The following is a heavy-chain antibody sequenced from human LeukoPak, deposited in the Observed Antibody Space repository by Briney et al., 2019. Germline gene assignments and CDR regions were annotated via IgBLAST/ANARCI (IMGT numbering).Heavy chain of an antibody. Sequence: PGGSLRLSCAASGFTFSSYAMSRVRQAPGKGLEWVSAISGSGGSTYYADSVKGRFTISRDNSKNTLYLQMNSLRAEDTAVYYCAKVGSSSWYIPHYFDYWGQGTLVTVSS. J-gene: IGHJ4*02. CDR2: ISGSGGST. V-gene: IGHV3-23*01. D-gene: IGHD6-13*01. CDR3: AKVGSSSWYIPHYFDY. CDR1: GFTFSSYA.